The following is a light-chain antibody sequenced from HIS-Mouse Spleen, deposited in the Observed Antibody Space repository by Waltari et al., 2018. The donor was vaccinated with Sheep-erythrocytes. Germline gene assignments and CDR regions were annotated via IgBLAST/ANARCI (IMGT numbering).Light chain of an antibody. CDR3: CSYAGSYNHV. V-gene: IGLV2-11*01. Sequence: QSALTQPRSVSGSPGQSVPISCTGTSSDVGGSTYVSWYQQHPGKAPKLMIYDVSKRPSGVPDRFSGSKSGNTASLTISGLQAEDEADYYCCSYAGSYNHVFATGTKVTVL. J-gene: IGLJ1*01. CDR1: SSDVGGSTY. CDR2: DVS.